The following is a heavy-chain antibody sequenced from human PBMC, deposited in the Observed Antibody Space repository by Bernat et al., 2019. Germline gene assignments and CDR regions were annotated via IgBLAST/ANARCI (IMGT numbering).Heavy chain of an antibody. Sequence: QVQLVQSGAEVKKPGASVKVSCKASGGTFSSYAISWVRQAPGQGLEWMGGIIPIFGTANYAQKFQGRVTITADKSTSTAYMELSSLRSEDTAVYYCARAERGPIVVPADQPYYYYYYMDVWGKGTTVTVSS. CDR1: GGTFSSYA. CDR2: IIPIFGTA. D-gene: IGHD2-2*01. CDR3: ARAERGPIVVPADQPYYYYYYMDV. J-gene: IGHJ6*03. V-gene: IGHV1-69*06.